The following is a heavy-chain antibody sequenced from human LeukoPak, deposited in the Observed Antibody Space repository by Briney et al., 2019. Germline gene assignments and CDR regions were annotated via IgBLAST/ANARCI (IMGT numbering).Heavy chain of an antibody. CDR2: IYPGDSDP. CDR3: ARFGPNGDYVLDY. V-gene: IGHV5-51*01. Sequence: GESLKTSCKGSGYSFTNYWIGLVRQMPGKGLEWMWIIYPGDSDPRYSPSFQGQVTISADKSISTAYLQWSSLKASDTAMYYCARFGPNGDYVLDYWGQGTLVTVSS. D-gene: IGHD4-17*01. CDR1: GYSFTNYW. J-gene: IGHJ4*02.